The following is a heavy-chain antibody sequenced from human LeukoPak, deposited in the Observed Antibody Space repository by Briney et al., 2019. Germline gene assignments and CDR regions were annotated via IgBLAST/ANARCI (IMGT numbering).Heavy chain of an antibody. CDR3: ARGGISYGDSPFDY. CDR1: GGSISSSSYY. D-gene: IGHD4-17*01. CDR2: IYYSGST. Sequence: SETLSLTCTVSGGSISSSSYYWGWIRQPPGKGLEWIGSIYYSGSTYYNPSLKSRVTISVDTSKNQFSLKLSSVTAADTAVYYCARGGISYGDSPFDYWGQGTLVTVSS. V-gene: IGHV4-39*01. J-gene: IGHJ4*02.